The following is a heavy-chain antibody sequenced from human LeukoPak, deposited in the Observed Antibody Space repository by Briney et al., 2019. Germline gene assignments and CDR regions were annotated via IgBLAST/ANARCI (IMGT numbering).Heavy chain of an antibody. CDR1: GFTFSSYS. CDR2: ISSSSSYI. CDR3: ARDNVGYYDFWSGFPLDY. Sequence: PRGSLRLSCAASGFTFSSYSMNWVRQAPGKGLEWVSSISSSSSYIYYADSVKGRFTISRDNAKNSLYLQMNSLRAEDTAVYYCARDNVGYYDFWSGFPLDYWGQGTLVTVSS. D-gene: IGHD3-3*01. V-gene: IGHV3-21*01. J-gene: IGHJ4*02.